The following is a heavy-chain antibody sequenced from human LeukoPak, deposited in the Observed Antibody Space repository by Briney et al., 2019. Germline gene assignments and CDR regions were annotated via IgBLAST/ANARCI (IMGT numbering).Heavy chain of an antibody. J-gene: IGHJ4*02. CDR1: GFTFSSFW. D-gene: IGHD1-1*01. V-gene: IGHV3-7*01. Sequence: PGGSLRLSCSASGFTFSSFWMGWVRQAPGKGLEWVASIRWDDERHHVDSVTGRFSVSRDNAKNSLYLQMNSLRAEDTAVYFCSRITTNGYFEYWGQGALVTVYS. CDR2: IRWDDER. CDR3: SRITTNGYFEY.